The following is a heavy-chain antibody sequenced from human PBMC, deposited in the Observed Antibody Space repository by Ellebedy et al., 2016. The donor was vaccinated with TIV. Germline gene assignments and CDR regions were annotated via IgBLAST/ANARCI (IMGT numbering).Heavy chain of an antibody. Sequence: GESLKISCKTSGYNFSIFWIAWVRQMPGKGLEWMGIFYPGDSDTNYSPSFQDQVTISADKSINTAYLHWSSLKASDTAMYYCAGLKNKDNFDYWGQGTLVTVSS. J-gene: IGHJ4*02. V-gene: IGHV5-51*01. CDR2: FYPGDSDT. CDR3: AGLKNKDNFDY. D-gene: IGHD1/OR15-1a*01. CDR1: GYNFSIFW.